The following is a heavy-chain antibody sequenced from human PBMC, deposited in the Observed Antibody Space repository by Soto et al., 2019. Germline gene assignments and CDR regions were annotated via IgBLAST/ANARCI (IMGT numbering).Heavy chain of an antibody. CDR3: AREGSYDTMDY. J-gene: IGHJ4*02. CDR1: GFTFGSSE. V-gene: IGHV3-48*03. D-gene: IGHD3-22*01. CDR2: ISSSGSTV. Sequence: PGGSLRLSCVASGFTFGSSEMNWVRLAPGKGLEWVSYISSSGSTVYHAASVEGRLTISRDNAKNSLFLQMNSLRAEDTALYYCAREGSYDTMDYWGLGTLVTVSS.